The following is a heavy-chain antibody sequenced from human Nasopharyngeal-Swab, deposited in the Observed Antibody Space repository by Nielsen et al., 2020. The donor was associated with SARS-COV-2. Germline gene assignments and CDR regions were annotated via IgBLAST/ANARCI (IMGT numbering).Heavy chain of an antibody. CDR2: ISSSSSYI. J-gene: IGHJ4*02. CDR3: ARGGNSVY. V-gene: IGHV3-21*01. Sequence: GESLKISCAASGFTFSSYSMNWVRQAPGKGLEWVSSISSSSSYIYYADSVKGRFTISRDNVKNSLYLQMNSLRAEDTAVYYCARGGNSVYWGQGTLVTVSS. D-gene: IGHD4-23*01. CDR1: GFTFSSYS.